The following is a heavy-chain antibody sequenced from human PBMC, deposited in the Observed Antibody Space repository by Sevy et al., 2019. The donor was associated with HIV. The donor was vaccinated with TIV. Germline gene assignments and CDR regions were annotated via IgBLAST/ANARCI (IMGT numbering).Heavy chain of an antibody. CDR3: ARDRVVRGVSYYYGMDV. D-gene: IGHD3-10*01. Sequence: SETLSLTCTVSGGSISSGDYYWSWIRQPPGKGLEWIGYIYYSGSTYYNPSLKSRVTISVDTSKNQFSLKLSSVTAADTAVYYRARDRVVRGVSYYYGMDVWGQGTTVTVSS. V-gene: IGHV4-30-4*01. CDR2: IYYSGST. CDR1: GGSISSGDYY. J-gene: IGHJ6*02.